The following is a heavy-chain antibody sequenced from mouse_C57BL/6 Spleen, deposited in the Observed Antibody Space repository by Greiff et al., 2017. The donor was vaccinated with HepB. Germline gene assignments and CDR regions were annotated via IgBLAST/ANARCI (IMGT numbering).Heavy chain of an antibody. D-gene: IGHD1-1*01. V-gene: IGHV5-17*01. CDR3: ARGDYDGRSWCAY. J-gene: IGHJ3*01. CDR1: GFTFSDYG. Sequence: EVQLQESGGGLVKPGGSLKLSCAASGFTFSDYGMHWVRQAPEKGLEWVAYISSGSSTIYYADTVKGRFTISRDNAKNTLFLQMTSLRSEDTAMYFCARGDYDGRSWCAYWGQGTLCTVSA. CDR2: ISSGSSTI.